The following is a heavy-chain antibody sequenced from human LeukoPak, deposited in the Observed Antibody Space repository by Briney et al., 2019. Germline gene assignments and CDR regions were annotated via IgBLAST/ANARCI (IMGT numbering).Heavy chain of an antibody. D-gene: IGHD3-16*01. CDR3: ANVGHEDLGY. Sequence: GGSLRLSCAASGLTFSTYAMTWVRQAPGNGLERLLAISGSTRSIYYADSVKGRFPISRDNAKHTLYLQMNSLRAEDTAVYCCANVGHEDLGYWGQGTLVTVSS. CDR1: GLTFSTYA. V-gene: IGHV3-23*01. J-gene: IGHJ4*02. CDR2: ISGSTRSI.